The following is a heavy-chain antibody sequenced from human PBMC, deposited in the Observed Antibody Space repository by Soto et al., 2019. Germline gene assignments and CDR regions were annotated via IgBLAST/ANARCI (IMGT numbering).Heavy chain of an antibody. V-gene: IGHV1-69*01. CDR2: IIPTLGTP. J-gene: IGHJ4*02. CDR3: ARVGLGAYDY. D-gene: IGHD6-19*01. Sequence: QVQLVQSGAEVKKPGSSVKVSCKASGGIFSNFAFNWMRQAPGQGLEWMGGIIPTLGTPHYAKKFLGRVTITADESTRTVYMEMSSLTVEDTAVYYCARVGLGAYDYWGQGTLGIVSS. CDR1: GGIFSNFA.